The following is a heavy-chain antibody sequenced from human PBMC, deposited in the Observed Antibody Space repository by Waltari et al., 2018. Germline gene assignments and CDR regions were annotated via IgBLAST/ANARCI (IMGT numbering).Heavy chain of an antibody. CDR3: TRATAVSFDY. CDR2: INPDGSSI. CDR1: GFSFSNYW. D-gene: IGHD6-19*01. V-gene: IGHV3-74*01. J-gene: IGHJ4*02. Sequence: EVQLVESGGGLVQPGGSLRLSCAASGFSFSNYWIHWVRQAPGKGLELVSRINPDGSSISHADSVRGRFTITRDNAKITLYLQMNSLRVDDTAVYYCTRATAVSFDYWGLGTLVTVSS.